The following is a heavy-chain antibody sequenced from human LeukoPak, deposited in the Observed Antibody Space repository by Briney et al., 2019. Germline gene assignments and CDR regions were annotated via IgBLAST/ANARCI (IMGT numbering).Heavy chain of an antibody. J-gene: IGHJ4*02. Sequence: PGGSLRLSCSASGFTFSSYDMHWVRQAPGKGLEYVSAISSNGGSTYYADSVKGRFTISRDNSKNTLYLQVSSLRAEDTAVYYCVKTVYGTMVRGVITSPFDYWGQGTLVTVSS. CDR3: VKTVYGTMVRGVITSPFDY. V-gene: IGHV3-64D*06. CDR2: ISSNGGST. D-gene: IGHD3-10*01. CDR1: GFTFSSYD.